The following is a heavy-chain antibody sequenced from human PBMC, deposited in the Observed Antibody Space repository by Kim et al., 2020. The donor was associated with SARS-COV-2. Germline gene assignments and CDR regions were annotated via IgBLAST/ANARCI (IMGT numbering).Heavy chain of an antibody. Sequence: GGSLRLSCAASGFTFGDYAMHWVRQAPGKGLEWVSGISWNSGSIGYADSVKGRFTISRDNAKNSLYLQMNSLRAEDTALYYCAKDIKSLFWFGAEDWGQGTLVTVSS. CDR1: GFTFGDYA. D-gene: IGHD3-10*01. J-gene: IGHJ4*02. V-gene: IGHV3-9*01. CDR2: ISWNSGSI. CDR3: AKDIKSLFWFGAED.